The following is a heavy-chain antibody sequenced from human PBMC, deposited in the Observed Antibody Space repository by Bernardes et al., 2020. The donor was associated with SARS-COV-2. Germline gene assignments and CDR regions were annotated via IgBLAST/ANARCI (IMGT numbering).Heavy chain of an antibody. CDR2: ISSNGATT. CDR3: VRVPGGGFDY. Sequence: GGSLRLSCAASGFTFSTYSMNWVRQAPGKGLEWVSYISSNGATTYYADSVKGRFNISRDNAKNSLYLQMNSLRAEDTAVYYCVRVPGGGFDYWGQGTLVTVSS. CDR1: GFTFSTYS. V-gene: IGHV3-48*04. J-gene: IGHJ4*02. D-gene: IGHD3-16*01.